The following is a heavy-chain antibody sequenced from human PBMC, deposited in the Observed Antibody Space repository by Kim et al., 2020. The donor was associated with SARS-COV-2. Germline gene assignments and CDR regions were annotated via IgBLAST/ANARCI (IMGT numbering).Heavy chain of an antibody. D-gene: IGHD6-19*01. Sequence: ASVKVSCKASGYTFTGYYMHWVRQAPGQGLEWMGWINPNSGGTNYAQKFQGRVTMTRDTSISTAYMELSRLRSDDTAVYYCASSSGAVAGVSLLANYWGQGTLVTVSS. CDR2: INPNSGGT. CDR3: ASSSGAVAGVSLLANY. CDR1: GYTFTGYY. V-gene: IGHV1-2*02. J-gene: IGHJ4*02.